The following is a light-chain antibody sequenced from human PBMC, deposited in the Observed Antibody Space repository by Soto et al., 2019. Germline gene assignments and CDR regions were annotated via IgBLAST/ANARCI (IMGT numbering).Light chain of an antibody. CDR1: SSNIGAGYD. CDR3: QSYDNSLSGSRV. J-gene: IGLJ2*01. Sequence: QSLLTQPPSVSGAPGQRVTISCTGSSSNIGAGYDVHWYQQLPGTAPKLLIYVNSNRPSGVPDRFSGSKSGTSASLAITGLQAEDEADYYCQSYDNSLSGSRVFGGGTKVTVL. CDR2: VNS. V-gene: IGLV1-40*01.